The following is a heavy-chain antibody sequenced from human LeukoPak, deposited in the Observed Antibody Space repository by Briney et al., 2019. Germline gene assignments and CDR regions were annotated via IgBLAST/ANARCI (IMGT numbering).Heavy chain of an antibody. J-gene: IGHJ6*02. CDR2: ISVSGGST. CDR3: AKGVADLYYYGMDV. V-gene: IGHV3-23*01. CDR1: RFTFSSYA. D-gene: IGHD6-19*01. Sequence: GGSLRLSCAASRFTFSSYAMSWVRQAPGKGLECISSISVSGGSTYYADSVKGRFTISRDNSKNTLYLQMNSLRAEDTAVYYCAKGVADLYYYGMDVWGQGTTVTVSS.